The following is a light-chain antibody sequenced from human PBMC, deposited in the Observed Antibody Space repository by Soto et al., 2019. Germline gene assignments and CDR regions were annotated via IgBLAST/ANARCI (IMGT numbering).Light chain of an antibody. Sequence: ASQGTNSYLAWYQQKPGKAXKLLXXXXXXXXSGVPLRFXGXGSGTDFTLTIXXXXXEDFATXYXXQLXXXXXTFGGGTKVDIK. CDR2: XXX. J-gene: IGKJ4*01. CDR1: QGTNSY. V-gene: IGKV1-9*01. CDR3: XQLXXXXXT.